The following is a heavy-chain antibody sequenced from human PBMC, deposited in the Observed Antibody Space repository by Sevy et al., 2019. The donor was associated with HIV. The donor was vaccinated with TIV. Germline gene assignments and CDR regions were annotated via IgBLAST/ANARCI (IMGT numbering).Heavy chain of an antibody. J-gene: IGHJ6*02. CDR1: GFTFSSYA. V-gene: IGHV3-30*04. CDR2: ISYDGSNK. CDR3: ARDLRYFDWLLDYYYYYGMDV. D-gene: IGHD3-9*01. Sequence: GGSLRLSCAASGFTFSSYAMHWVRQAPGKGLEWVAVISYDGSNKYYADSVKGRFTISRDNSKNTPYLQMNSLRAEDTAVYYCARDLRYFDWLLDYYYYYGMDVWGQGTTVTVSS.